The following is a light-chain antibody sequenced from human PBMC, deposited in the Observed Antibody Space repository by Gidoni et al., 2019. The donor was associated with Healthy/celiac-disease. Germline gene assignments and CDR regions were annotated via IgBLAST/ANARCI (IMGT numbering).Light chain of an antibody. J-gene: IGLJ2*01. CDR1: SSNIGSNT. V-gene: IGLV1-44*01. CDR3: AAWDDSLNGYVV. CDR2: SNN. Sequence: QSVLTPPPPASGTPGQRVTISCSGSSSNIGSNTVNWYQQLPGTAPKLLIYSNNQRPSGVPDRFSGSKSGTSASLAISGLQSEDEADYYCAAWDDSLNGYVVFGGGTKLTVL.